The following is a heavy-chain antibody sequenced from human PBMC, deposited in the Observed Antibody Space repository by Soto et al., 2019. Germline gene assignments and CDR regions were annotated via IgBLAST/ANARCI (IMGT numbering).Heavy chain of an antibody. CDR1: GFTFSDYS. V-gene: IGHV3-21*01. J-gene: IGHJ4*02. D-gene: IGHD5-12*01. CDR2: TSPSGSYI. Sequence: EAQLLESGGGLVKPGGSLRLSCAASGFTFSDYSINWVRQAPGKGLEWISSTSPSGSYIYYADSVKGRFTISRDNAKNSVYLQMNSLRAEDTAVYYCASSRGYPGSIKCWGKGTLFT. CDR3: ASSRGYPGSIKC.